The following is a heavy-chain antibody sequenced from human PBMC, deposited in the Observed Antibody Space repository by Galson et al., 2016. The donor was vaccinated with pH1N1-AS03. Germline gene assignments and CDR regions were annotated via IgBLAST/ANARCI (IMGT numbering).Heavy chain of an antibody. V-gene: IGHV3-30-3*01. CDR3: TREEQWQVKSPLDDGMDV. Sequence: SLRLSCAASGFTFSSYGIHWVRQAPGKGLEWVAFISFDGSNIYYADSVEGRFTISRDDSKNTVFLQMNSLRVEDTAVYYCTREEQWQVKSPLDDGMDVWGRGATVTVS. CDR1: GFTFSSYG. CDR2: ISFDGSNI. J-gene: IGHJ6*02. D-gene: IGHD6-19*01.